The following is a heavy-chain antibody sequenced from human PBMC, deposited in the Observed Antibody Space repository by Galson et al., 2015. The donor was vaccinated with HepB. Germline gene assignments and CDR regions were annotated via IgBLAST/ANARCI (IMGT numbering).Heavy chain of an antibody. V-gene: IGHV3-30-3*01. D-gene: IGHD1-26*01. Sequence: SLRLSCAASGFTFSSYAMHWVRQAPGKGLEWVAVISYDGSNKYYADSVKGRFTISRDNSKNTLYLQMNSLRAEDTAVYYCARGEYSGSYYAVGYWGQGTLVTVSS. CDR1: GFTFSSYA. CDR2: ISYDGSNK. CDR3: ARGEYSGSYYAVGY. J-gene: IGHJ4*02.